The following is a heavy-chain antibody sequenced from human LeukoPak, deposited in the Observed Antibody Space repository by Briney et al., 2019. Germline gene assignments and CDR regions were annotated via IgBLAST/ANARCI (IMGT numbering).Heavy chain of an antibody. Sequence: SETLSLTCAVYGGSFSGYYWSWIRQPPGKGLEWIGEINHSGSTNYNPSLKSRVTISVDTSKNQFSLKLCSVTAADTAVYYCARSWVGDYYYYYYMDVWGKGTTVTVSS. V-gene: IGHV4-34*01. CDR3: ARSWVGDYYYYYYMDV. CDR1: GGSFSGYY. J-gene: IGHJ6*03. CDR2: INHSGST. D-gene: IGHD2-21*02.